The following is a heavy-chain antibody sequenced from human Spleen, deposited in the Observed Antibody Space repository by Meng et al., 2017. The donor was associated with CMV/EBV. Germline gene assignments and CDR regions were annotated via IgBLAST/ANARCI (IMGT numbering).Heavy chain of an antibody. D-gene: IGHD2-2*01. CDR3: ARTYLGDCSSTSCSRLSFDP. Sequence: SGPTLVKPTQTLTLTCTFSGFSLSTSESGMGVGWIRQAPGKALEWLAVIYWNDDKRYRPSLKSRLAITKDTSKNQVVLRMTNMDPVDTATYYCARTYLGDCSSTSCSRLSFDPWGQGTLVTVSS. CDR1: GFSLSTSESGMG. V-gene: IGHV2-5*01. J-gene: IGHJ5*02. CDR2: IYWNDDK.